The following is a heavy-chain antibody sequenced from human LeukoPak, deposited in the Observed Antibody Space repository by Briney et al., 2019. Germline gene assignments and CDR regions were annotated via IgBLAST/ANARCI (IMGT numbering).Heavy chain of an antibody. D-gene: IGHD2-15*01. CDR1: GFSLRSFW. CDR2: IREAGIES. CDR3: TKGPIVEVVAATGWDAFDI. J-gene: IGHJ3*02. V-gene: IGHV3-7*03. Sequence: GGSLRLSCAVSGFSLRSFWMSWVRQAPGKGLEWVANIREAGIESHYTDSVKGRFTISRDNAKNSLYLQMDSLKTEDTAVYYCTKGPIVEVVAATGWDAFDIWGQGTMVTVSS.